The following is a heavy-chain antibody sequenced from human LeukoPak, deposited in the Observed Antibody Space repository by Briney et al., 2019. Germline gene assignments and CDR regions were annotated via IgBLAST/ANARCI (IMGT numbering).Heavy chain of an antibody. J-gene: IGHJ4*02. CDR3: ARETFFGAYFDY. CDR1: GFTFSDYY. D-gene: IGHD3-16*01. Sequence: GGSLRLSCAASGFTFSDYYMSWIRQAPGKGLEWVSYISSCGSTIYYADSVKGRFTISRDNAKNSLYLQMNSLRAEDTAVYYCARETFFGAYFDYWGQGTLVTVSS. CDR2: ISSCGSTI. V-gene: IGHV3-11*01.